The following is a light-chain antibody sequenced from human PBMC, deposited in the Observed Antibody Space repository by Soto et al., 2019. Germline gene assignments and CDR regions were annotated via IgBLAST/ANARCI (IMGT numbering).Light chain of an antibody. V-gene: IGKV3-20*01. Sequence: EIVLTQSPGTLSLSPGERATLSCRASQSVSSNYLAWYQQKPGQAPKVLIYRASIRATGIPDRFTGSGSGTDFTLTISRLEPEDFAVYYCQQYNNWRTFGPGTKVDIK. CDR2: RAS. J-gene: IGKJ3*01. CDR3: QQYNNWRT. CDR1: QSVSSNY.